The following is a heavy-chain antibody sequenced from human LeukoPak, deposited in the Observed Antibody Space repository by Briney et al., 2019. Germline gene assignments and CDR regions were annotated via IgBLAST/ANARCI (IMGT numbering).Heavy chain of an antibody. J-gene: IGHJ4*02. CDR2: IIPMFGTA. V-gene: IGHV1-69*05. CDR3: ARGDSVDDFWSGSQYYFDY. Sequence: SVKVSCKASGGTFSSYAISWVRQAPGQGLEWMGGIIPMFGTANYAQKFQGRVTITRNTSISTAYMELSSLRSEDTAVYYCARGDSVDDFWSGSQYYFDYWGQGTLVTVSS. CDR1: GGTFSSYA. D-gene: IGHD3-3*01.